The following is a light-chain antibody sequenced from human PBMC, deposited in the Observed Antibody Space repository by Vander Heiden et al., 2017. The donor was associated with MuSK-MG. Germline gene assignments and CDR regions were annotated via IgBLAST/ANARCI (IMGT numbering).Light chain of an antibody. V-gene: IGKV1-39*01. Sequence: DIQMTQSPSSLSASVGDRVTITCQASQSISSYLNWYQQKPGKAPKLLIYDASSLQSGVPSRFSGSGSGTDFTFTISSLQPEDFATYYCQQSYSTPRTFGPGTKVDIK. CDR1: QSISSY. J-gene: IGKJ3*01. CDR2: DAS. CDR3: QQSYSTPRT.